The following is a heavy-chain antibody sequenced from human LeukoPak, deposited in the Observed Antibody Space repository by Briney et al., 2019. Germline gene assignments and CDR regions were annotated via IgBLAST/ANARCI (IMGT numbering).Heavy chain of an antibody. J-gene: IGHJ4*02. CDR1: GLTFSSYG. CDR3: ARGGGPLDY. CDR2: ISKDGSKI. V-gene: IGHV3-30*03. D-gene: IGHD3-16*01. Sequence: GGSLRLSCPASGLTFSSYGIRWVRQAPGKGLEWVATISKDGSKIYYADSMQGRFTISWDSPENTVYLQMNSLTAEDTAVYYCARGGGPLDYWGQGTLVTVSS.